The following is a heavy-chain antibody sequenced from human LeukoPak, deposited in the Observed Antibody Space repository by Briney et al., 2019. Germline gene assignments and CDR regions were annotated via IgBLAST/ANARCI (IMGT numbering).Heavy chain of an antibody. D-gene: IGHD6-19*01. CDR1: GYTFTSYG. V-gene: IGHV1-69*06. CDR3: ARDSYSSGWYAPPHYYYGMDV. CDR2: IIPIFGTA. Sequence: SVKVSCKASGYTFTSYGISWVRQAPGQGLEWMGGIIPIFGTANYAQKFQGRVTITADKSTSTAYMELSSLRSEDTAVYYCARDSYSSGWYAPPHYYYGMDVWGKGTTVTVSS. J-gene: IGHJ6*04.